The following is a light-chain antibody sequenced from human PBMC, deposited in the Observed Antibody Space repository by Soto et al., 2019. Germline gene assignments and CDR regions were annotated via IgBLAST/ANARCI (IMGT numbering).Light chain of an antibody. CDR1: QSVSSN. J-gene: IGKJ2*01. Sequence: EIVMTQSPATLSVSPGERATLSCRASQSVSSNLAWYQQKPGQAPRLLIYGASTRATGIPARFSGSGSGTEFTLTISSLQSEDCAVYYCQQYNNWPPLMYTFGQGTKLELK. CDR3: QQYNNWPPLMYT. CDR2: GAS. V-gene: IGKV3-15*01.